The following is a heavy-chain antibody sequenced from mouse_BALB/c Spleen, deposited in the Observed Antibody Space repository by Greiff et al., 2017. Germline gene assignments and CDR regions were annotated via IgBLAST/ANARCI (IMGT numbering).Heavy chain of an antibody. J-gene: IGHJ3*01. CDR1: GYAFTNYL. V-gene: IGHV1-54*01. CDR3: ATMITTDVAWFAY. D-gene: IGHD2-4*01. CDR2: INPGSGGT. Sequence: QVQLQQSGAELVRPGTSVKVSCTASGYAFTNYLIEWVKQRPGQGLEWIGVINPGSGGTNYNEKFKGKATLTADKSSSTAYMQLSSLTSDDSAVYFCATMITTDVAWFAYWGQGTLVTVSA.